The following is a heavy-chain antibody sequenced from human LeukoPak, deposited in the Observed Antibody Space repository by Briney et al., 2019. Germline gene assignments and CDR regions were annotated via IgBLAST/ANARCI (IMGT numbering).Heavy chain of an antibody. Sequence: ASVKASCKASGYTFTGYYMHWVRQAPGQGLEWMGWISAYNGNTNYAQKLQGRVTMTTDTSTSTAYMELRSLRSDDTAVYYCATALGYCSGGSCYGWGHYYYYGMDVWGQGTTVTVSS. CDR2: ISAYNGNT. J-gene: IGHJ6*02. CDR1: GYTFTGYY. CDR3: ATALGYCSGGSCYGWGHYYYYGMDV. V-gene: IGHV1-18*04. D-gene: IGHD2-15*01.